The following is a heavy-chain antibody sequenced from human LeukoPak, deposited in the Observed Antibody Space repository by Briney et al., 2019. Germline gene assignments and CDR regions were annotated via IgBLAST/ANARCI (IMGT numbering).Heavy chain of an antibody. CDR2: IYHSGST. CDR1: GYSISSGYY. V-gene: IGHV4-38-2*01. J-gene: IGHJ4*02. CDR3: ARHAPNMVRGVTIDY. Sequence: PSETLSLTCAVSGYSISSGYYWGWIRQPPGKGLEWIGSIYHSGSTYYNPSLKNRVTISVDTSKNQFSLKLSSVTAADTAVYYCARHAPNMVRGVTIDYWGQGTLVTVSS. D-gene: IGHD3-10*01.